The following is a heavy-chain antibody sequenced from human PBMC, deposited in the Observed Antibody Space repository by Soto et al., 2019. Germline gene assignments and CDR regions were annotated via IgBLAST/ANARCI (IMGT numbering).Heavy chain of an antibody. CDR2: MNPNSGNT. J-gene: IGHJ5*02. CDR1: GYTFTSYD. V-gene: IGHV1-8*01. D-gene: IGHD6-13*01. Sequence: ASVKVSCKASGYTFTSYDINWVRQATGQGLEWMGWMNPNSGNTGYAQKFQGRVTMTRNTSISTAYMELSSLRSEDTAVYYCAKSNRWVEADGVNWFDPWGQGTLVTVSS. CDR3: AKSNRWVEADGVNWFDP.